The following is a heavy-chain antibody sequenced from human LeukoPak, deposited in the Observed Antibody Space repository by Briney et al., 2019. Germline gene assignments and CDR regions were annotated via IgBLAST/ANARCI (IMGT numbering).Heavy chain of an antibody. CDR3: AKLRVETDIERGY. V-gene: IGHV3-23*01. D-gene: IGHD5-18*01. CDR2: ISGSGGST. Sequence: GGSLRLSCAASGFTFSSYAMSWVSQAPGKGLEWVSAISGSGGSTYYADSVKGRFTISRDNSRNTLYLQMNSLRAEDTAVYYCAKLRVETDIERGYWGQGTLVTVSS. CDR1: GFTFSSYA. J-gene: IGHJ4*02.